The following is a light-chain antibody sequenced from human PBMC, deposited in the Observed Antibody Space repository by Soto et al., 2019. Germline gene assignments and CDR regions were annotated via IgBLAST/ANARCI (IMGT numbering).Light chain of an antibody. J-gene: IGKJ1*01. CDR2: DAS. CDR3: HQYASSPLT. Sequence: EIVLTQSPGTLSLSPGERATLSWRASQTVGSNYLAWYQQKPGQAPRLLIYDASSRATGIPDRFSGSGSGTDFTLTFSRLEPEDFAVYYCHQYASSPLTFGQGTKVEIK. CDR1: QTVGSNY. V-gene: IGKV3-20*01.